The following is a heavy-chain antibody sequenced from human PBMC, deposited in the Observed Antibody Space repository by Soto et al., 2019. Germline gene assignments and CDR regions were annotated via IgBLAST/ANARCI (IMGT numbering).Heavy chain of an antibody. CDR1: GGSFSGYY. CDR3: ARQTYYYDSSGYYPFDY. Sequence: SETLSLTCAVYGGSFSGYYWSWIRQPPGKGLEWIGEINHSGSTNYNPSLKSRVTISVDTSKNQFSLKLSSVTAADTAVYYCARQTYYYDSSGYYPFDYWGQGTLVTVSS. D-gene: IGHD3-22*01. J-gene: IGHJ4*02. V-gene: IGHV4-34*01. CDR2: INHSGST.